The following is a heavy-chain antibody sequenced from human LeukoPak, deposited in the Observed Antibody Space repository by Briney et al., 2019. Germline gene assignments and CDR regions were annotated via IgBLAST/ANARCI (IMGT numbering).Heavy chain of an antibody. V-gene: IGHV3-11*04. CDR3: VRAFNDAFDI. J-gene: IGHJ3*02. CDR2: ISNSVGSRI. Sequence: GGSLRLSCAASGFTFRDYYMGWIRQAPGKGLEWVSYISNSVGSRIYNADTVKGRFTISRDNTKNSLYLQMNSLRAGDTAVYYCVRAFNDAFDIWGRGTMVTVSS. CDR1: GFTFRDYY.